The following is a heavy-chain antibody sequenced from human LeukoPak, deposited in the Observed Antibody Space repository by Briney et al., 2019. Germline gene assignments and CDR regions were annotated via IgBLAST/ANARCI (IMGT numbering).Heavy chain of an antibody. Sequence: PSETLSLTCTVSGGSISTSNYYWGWIRQPPGKGLEWIGNIFYSGSTYYSPSLRSRVTISLDTSRNQFSLKLNSVTAADTAVYYCATLRQYYYDSSGYLDAFDIWGQGTMVTVSS. CDR1: GGSISTSNYY. V-gene: IGHV4-39*07. J-gene: IGHJ3*02. CDR2: IFYSGST. CDR3: ATLRQYYYDSSGYLDAFDI. D-gene: IGHD3-22*01.